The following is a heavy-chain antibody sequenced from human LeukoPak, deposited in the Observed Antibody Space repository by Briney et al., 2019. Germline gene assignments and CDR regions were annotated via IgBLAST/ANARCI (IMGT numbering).Heavy chain of an antibody. Sequence: PGGSLRLSCAASGFTFSSYGMHWVRQAPGKGLEWVAAIWYDGSNKYYADSVKGRFTISRDNSKNTLYLQMNSLRAEDTAVYYCARRQGNDPFYYYYYMDVWGKGTTVTVSS. CDR2: IWYDGSNK. D-gene: IGHD4-23*01. J-gene: IGHJ6*03. CDR1: GFTFSSYG. CDR3: ARRQGNDPFYYYYYMDV. V-gene: IGHV3-33*08.